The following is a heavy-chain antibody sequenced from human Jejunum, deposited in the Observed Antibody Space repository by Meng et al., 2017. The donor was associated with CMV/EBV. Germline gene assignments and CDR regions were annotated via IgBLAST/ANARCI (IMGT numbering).Heavy chain of an antibody. V-gene: IGHV3-21*01. CDR1: GFTFSSYC. D-gene: IGHD1-7*01. CDR3: AREDNWNYGWFDP. CDR2: ISSSSSYI. J-gene: IGHJ5*02. Sequence: SGFTFSSYCMNWVRQAPVKGLGWVSFISSSSSYIYYADSVKSRFTISRDNAKNSLFLQMNSLRAEDTAVYYCAREDNWNYGWFDPWGQGTLVTVSS.